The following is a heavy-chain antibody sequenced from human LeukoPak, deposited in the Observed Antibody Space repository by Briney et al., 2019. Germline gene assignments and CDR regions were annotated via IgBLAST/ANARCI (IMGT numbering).Heavy chain of an antibody. CDR2: INPNSGGT. CDR3: ARDLSPWLGELFFWFDP. V-gene: IGHV1-2*02. CDR1: GYTFTGYY. D-gene: IGHD3-10*01. Sequence: ASVKVSCKASGYTFTGYYMHWVRQAPGQGLEWMGWINPNSGGTNYAQKFQGRVTMTRDTSISTAYMELSRLRSDDTAVYYCARDLSPWLGELFFWFDPWGQGTLVTVSS. J-gene: IGHJ5*02.